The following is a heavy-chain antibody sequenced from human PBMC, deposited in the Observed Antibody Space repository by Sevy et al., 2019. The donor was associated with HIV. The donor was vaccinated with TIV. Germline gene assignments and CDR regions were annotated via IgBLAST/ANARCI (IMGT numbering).Heavy chain of an antibody. Sequence: GGSLRLSCSASGFTFSYYAMHWVRQAPGKGLQYVSGISSNGDSTDYADSVEGRFTISRDNFKNTLYLQLSSLRVDDTAVYYCAKGYCDGGSCPRDYYYYGMDVWGQGTTVTVSS. CDR2: ISSNGDST. V-gene: IGHV3-64*04. J-gene: IGHJ6*02. CDR1: GFTFSYYA. CDR3: AKGYCDGGSCPRDYYYYGMDV. D-gene: IGHD2-15*01.